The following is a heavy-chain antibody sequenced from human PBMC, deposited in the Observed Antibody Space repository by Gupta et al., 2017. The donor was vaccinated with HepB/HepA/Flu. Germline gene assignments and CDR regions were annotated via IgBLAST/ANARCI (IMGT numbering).Heavy chain of an antibody. Sequence: QVQLQQWGAGLLKPSETLSLTCAVYGGSFSGYYWSWLRQPPGKGLEWIGEINHSGSTNYNPSLKSRVTISVDTSKNQFSLKLSSVTAADTAVYYCARSPTYYYDSSGYYPALYYYYYMDVWGKGTTVTVSS. J-gene: IGHJ6*03. CDR2: INHSGST. D-gene: IGHD3-22*01. CDR1: GGSFSGYY. CDR3: ARSPTYYYDSSGYYPALYYYYYMDV. V-gene: IGHV4-34*01.